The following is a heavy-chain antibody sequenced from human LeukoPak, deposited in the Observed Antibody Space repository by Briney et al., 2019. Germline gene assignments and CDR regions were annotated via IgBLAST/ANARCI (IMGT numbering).Heavy chain of an antibody. V-gene: IGHV3-21*01. CDR1: GFAFSRYS. D-gene: IGHD3-3*01. Sequence: PGGSLTLSCAASGFAFSRYSMHWVRQAPGKGLEWVSSISPDSNHIYYADSERGRFTMSRDDSQNSLHLRMNSLGADDTAVYYGTRLLLESSPPNDFWGQGTLVAVSS. J-gene: IGHJ4*02. CDR2: ISPDSNHI. CDR3: TRLLLESSPPNDF.